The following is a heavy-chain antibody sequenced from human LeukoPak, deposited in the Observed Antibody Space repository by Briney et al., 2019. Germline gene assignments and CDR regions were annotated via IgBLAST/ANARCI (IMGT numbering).Heavy chain of an antibody. D-gene: IGHD6-19*01. CDR1: GFNYNIYS. V-gene: IGHV3-48*01. J-gene: IGHJ4*02. CDR2: ITVGSNTI. CDR3: ARGLQWGFDW. Sequence: GGSLRLSCAASGFNYNIYSMNWVRQAPGKGLEWVSYITVGSNTIYYGDSVKGRFTISRDNAKNSLYLQMNSLRAEDTAVYYCARGLQWGFDWWGQGTLVTVSS.